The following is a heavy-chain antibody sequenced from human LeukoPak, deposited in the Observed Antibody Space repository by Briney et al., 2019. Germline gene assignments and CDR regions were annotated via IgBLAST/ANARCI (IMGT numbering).Heavy chain of an antibody. CDR3: ASRRELVGATPPLDVAFDI. J-gene: IGHJ3*02. Sequence: GASVKVSCKASGYTFTGYYMHWVRQAPGQGLEWMGGIIPIFGTANYAQKFQGRVTITADKSTSTAYMELSSLRSEDTAVYYCASRRELVGATPPLDVAFDIWGQGTMVTVSS. V-gene: IGHV1-69*06. D-gene: IGHD1-26*01. CDR1: GYTFTGYY. CDR2: IIPIFGTA.